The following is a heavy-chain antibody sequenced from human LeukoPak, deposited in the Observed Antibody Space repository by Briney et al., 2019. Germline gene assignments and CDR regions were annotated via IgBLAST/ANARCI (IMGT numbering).Heavy chain of an antibody. Sequence: GGSLRLSCAASGFTFSSYSMNRVRQAPGKGLEWVSSISSSSSYIYYADSVKGRFTISRDNAKNSLYLRMNSLRAEDTAVYYCARDSCGGDCRDYWGQGTLVTVSS. J-gene: IGHJ4*02. CDR3: ARDSCGGDCRDY. CDR2: ISSSSSYI. D-gene: IGHD2-21*01. V-gene: IGHV3-21*01. CDR1: GFTFSSYS.